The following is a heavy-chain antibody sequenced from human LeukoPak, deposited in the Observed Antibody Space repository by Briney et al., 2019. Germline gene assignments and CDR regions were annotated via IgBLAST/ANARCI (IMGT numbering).Heavy chain of an antibody. CDR1: GFTFSSYA. CDR2: ISYDGSNK. D-gene: IGHD4-17*01. Sequence: GGSLRLSCAASGFTFSSYAMHWVRQAPGKGLEWVAVISYDGSNKYYADSVKGRFTISRDNSKNTLYLQMNSLRAEDTAVYYCARDYDGDNLDYYYYGMDVWGQGTTVTVSS. CDR3: ARDYDGDNLDYYYYGMDV. J-gene: IGHJ6*02. V-gene: IGHV3-30*04.